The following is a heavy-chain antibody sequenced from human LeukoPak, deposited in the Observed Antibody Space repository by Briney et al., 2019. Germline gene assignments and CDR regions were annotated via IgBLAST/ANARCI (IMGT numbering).Heavy chain of an antibody. CDR2: IYSGGNT. D-gene: IGHD1-26*01. CDR3: ARSWDARLKFDY. V-gene: IGHV3-66*02. Sequence: GGSLRLSCAASGFTISSNYMNWVRQAPGKGLEWVSVIYSGGNTYYADSVKGRFTISRDNSKNTLYLQMNSLRDEDTAIYYCARSWDARLKFDYWGRGTLVTVSS. J-gene: IGHJ4*02. CDR1: GFTISSNY.